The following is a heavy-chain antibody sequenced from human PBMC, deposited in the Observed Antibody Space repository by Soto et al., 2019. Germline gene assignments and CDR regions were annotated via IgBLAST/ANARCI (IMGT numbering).Heavy chain of an antibody. D-gene: IGHD3-10*01. CDR1: GFTFNNCA. CDR2: IGGGGVSK. Sequence: LRLSCAASGFTFNNCAMSWVRQAPGKGLEWVPAIGGGGVSKYYADSVKGRFTVSRDNSKSTLYLQMNSLRAEDTATYFCAKDKAGSFGDCFDFWGRGPLVTVSS. V-gene: IGHV3-23*01. J-gene: IGHJ4*02. CDR3: AKDKAGSFGDCFDF.